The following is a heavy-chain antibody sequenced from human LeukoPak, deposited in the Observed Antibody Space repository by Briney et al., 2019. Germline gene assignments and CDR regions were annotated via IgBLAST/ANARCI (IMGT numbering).Heavy chain of an antibody. CDR2: INWNGAST. D-gene: IGHD6-6*01. V-gene: IGHV3-20*04. Sequence: GGSLRLSCAASGFSFDDYAIHWVRQAPGKGLEWVAGINWNGASTGYADSVRGRFTISRDNAKNSLYLQMNSLRAEDTALYYCARAVCPTIKFCDSSYFMDVWGKGTTVNVS. CDR1: GFSFDDYA. CDR3: ARAVCPTIKFCDSSYFMDV. J-gene: IGHJ6*03.